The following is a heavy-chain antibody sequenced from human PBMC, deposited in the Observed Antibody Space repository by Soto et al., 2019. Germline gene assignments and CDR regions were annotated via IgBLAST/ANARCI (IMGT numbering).Heavy chain of an antibody. D-gene: IGHD6-13*01. J-gene: IGHJ3*02. V-gene: IGHV1-2*02. CDR3: ARDSSPPPDAFAI. CDR1: GYAFTGYY. CDR2: INPNSART. Sequence: ASVKVSCKASGYAFTGYYMHWVGQAPGQGLELMGWINPNSARTNYAQKFQGRVTMTRDTSISTAYMELSRLRSDDTAVYYCARDSSPPPDAFAIWGQGTMVTV.